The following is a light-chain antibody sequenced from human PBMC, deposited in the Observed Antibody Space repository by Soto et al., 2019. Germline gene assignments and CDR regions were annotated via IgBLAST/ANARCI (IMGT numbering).Light chain of an antibody. CDR1: SVITY. CDR2: GAS. CDR3: LQTYTTPFT. Sequence: SVITYLNWYQQKPGRAPKLLIFGASSLQSGVPSRFSGSGSGTDFTLTISSLQPEDFATYYCLQTYTTPFTFXPGTKVDIK. J-gene: IGKJ3*01. V-gene: IGKV1-39*01.